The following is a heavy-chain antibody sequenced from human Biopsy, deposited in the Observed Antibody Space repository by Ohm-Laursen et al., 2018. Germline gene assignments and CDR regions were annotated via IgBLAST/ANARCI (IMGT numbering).Heavy chain of an antibody. CDR3: ARDRWPHVTLLGLVVFDF. Sequence: SSVKVSCKASGYTFTSYAISWVRQAPGQGLEWMGWSSGYNGKTNYAQKFQGRLIMTTDTSTSTAYMDLGSLRSDDTAVYYCARDRWPHVTLLGLVVFDFWGQGTLVIVSS. J-gene: IGHJ4*02. CDR2: SSGYNGKT. V-gene: IGHV1-18*01. D-gene: IGHD3-3*01. CDR1: GYTFTSYA.